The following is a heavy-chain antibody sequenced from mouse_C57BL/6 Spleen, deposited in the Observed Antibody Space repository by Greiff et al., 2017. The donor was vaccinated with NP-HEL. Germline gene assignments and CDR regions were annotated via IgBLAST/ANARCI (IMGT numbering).Heavy chain of an antibody. CDR1: GYTFTSYW. V-gene: IGHV1-72*01. J-gene: IGHJ4*01. Sequence: QVQLQQPGAELVKPGASVKLSCKASGYTFTSYWMHWVKQRPGRGLEWIGRIDPNSGGTKYNEKFKSKATLTVDKPSSTAYMQLSSLTSEDSAVYYCALGCTMVTTGYYAMDYWGQGTSVTVSS. CDR3: ALGCTMVTTGYYAMDY. CDR2: IDPNSGGT. D-gene: IGHD2-2*01.